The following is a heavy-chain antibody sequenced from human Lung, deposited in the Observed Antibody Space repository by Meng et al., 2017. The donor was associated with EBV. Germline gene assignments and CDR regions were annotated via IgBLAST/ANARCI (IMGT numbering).Heavy chain of an antibody. CDR3: ARFYCSSTSCPHVLFDY. V-gene: IGHV1-18*01. Sequence: HVQLVKSGAEVKKPGASVKVSCEASGFIFTSYAISWVRQAPGQGLQYMGWISAYNGNTNYAQELQGRATMTTDTSTSTAYMELRSLRFDDTAVYYCARFYCSSTSCPHVLFDYWGQGTLVTVSS. CDR1: GFIFTSYA. D-gene: IGHD2-2*01. J-gene: IGHJ4*02. CDR2: ISAYNGNT.